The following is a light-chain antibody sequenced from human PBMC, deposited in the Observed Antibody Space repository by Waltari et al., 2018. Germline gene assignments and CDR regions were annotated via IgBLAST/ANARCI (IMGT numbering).Light chain of an antibody. CDR1: YSTIGAGYD. Sequence: QSVLTQPPSVSGAPGQRVTISCTGNYSTIGAGYDVHWYQQFPGTVPKLVIYAKINRPSGVPDRFSGSTSGTSAALAITGLQAEDEADYYCQSYDNRLSASIFGGGTKVTVL. V-gene: IGLV1-40*01. CDR2: AKI. J-gene: IGLJ2*01. CDR3: QSYDNRLSASI.